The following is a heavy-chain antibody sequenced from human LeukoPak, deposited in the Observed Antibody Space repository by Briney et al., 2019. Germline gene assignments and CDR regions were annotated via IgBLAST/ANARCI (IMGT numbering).Heavy chain of an antibody. V-gene: IGHV3-48*04. CDR2: ISSSSSTK. CDR3: ARDPPTPMAD. CDR1: GFTFSSYS. J-gene: IGHJ4*02. D-gene: IGHD5-18*01. Sequence: PGGSLRLSCAASGFTFSSYSMNWVRQAPGRGLEWVSYISSSSSTKNYADSVKGRFTISRDNAKNSLYLQMNSLRAEDTAVYYCARDPPTPMADWGQGTLVTVSS.